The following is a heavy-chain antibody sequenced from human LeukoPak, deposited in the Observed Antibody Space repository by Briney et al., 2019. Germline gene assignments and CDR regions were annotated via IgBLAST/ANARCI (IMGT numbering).Heavy chain of an antibody. Sequence: GRSLRLSCAASGFTFRNFWMSWVRQAPGGGLEWVANIHPEGNDKYHAESVKGRFTISRDNPKSSLFLQMNGLRVEDTAVYYCARGDAFSGDHWGQGTLVTVSS. J-gene: IGHJ4*02. CDR2: IHPEGNDK. V-gene: IGHV3-7*04. CDR3: ARGDAFSGDH. CDR1: GFTFRNFW.